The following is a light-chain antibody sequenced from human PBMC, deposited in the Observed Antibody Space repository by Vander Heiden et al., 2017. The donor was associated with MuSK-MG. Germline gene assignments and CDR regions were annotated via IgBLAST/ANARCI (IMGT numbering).Light chain of an antibody. Sequence: SYVLTQPPSVSVSPGQTASITCGGNNIGSKSVHWYQRKPGQAPVMVLYDDTDRPSGIPERFSGSNSGNTATLTISRVEAGDEADYYCQAWDSTTDHEVFGTGTKVTVL. CDR3: QAWDSTTDHEV. CDR2: DDT. J-gene: IGLJ1*01. V-gene: IGLV3-21*02. CDR1: NIGSKS.